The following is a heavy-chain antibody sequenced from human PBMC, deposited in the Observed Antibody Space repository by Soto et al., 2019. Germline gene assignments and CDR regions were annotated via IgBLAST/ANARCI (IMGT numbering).Heavy chain of an antibody. Sequence: GGSLRLSCAASGFTFSSYAMHWVRQAPGKGLEWVAVISYDGSNKYYADSVKGRFTISRDNSKNTLYLQMNSLRAEDTAVYYCARDSGYSSGWTRWNWFDPWGQGTLVTVSS. D-gene: IGHD6-19*01. J-gene: IGHJ5*02. V-gene: IGHV3-30-3*01. CDR1: GFTFSSYA. CDR2: ISYDGSNK. CDR3: ARDSGYSSGWTRWNWFDP.